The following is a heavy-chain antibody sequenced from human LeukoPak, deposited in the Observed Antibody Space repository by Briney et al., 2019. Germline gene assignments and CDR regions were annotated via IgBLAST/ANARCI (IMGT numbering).Heavy chain of an antibody. D-gene: IGHD7-27*01. CDR3: ARGFKLGMPIDI. Sequence: PSETLSLTCTVSGGSIRSSYYYWGWIRQPPGKGLEWIGSIYDSGSTYYNPSLKSRVTISVDTSKNQFSLKLSSVTAADTAVYYCARGFKLGMPIDIWGQGTMVTVSS. V-gene: IGHV4-39*07. CDR1: GGSIRSSYYY. CDR2: IYDSGST. J-gene: IGHJ3*02.